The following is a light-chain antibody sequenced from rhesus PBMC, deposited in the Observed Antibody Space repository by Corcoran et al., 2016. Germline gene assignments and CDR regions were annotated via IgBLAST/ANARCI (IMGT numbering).Light chain of an antibody. CDR1: QGIDRE. J-gene: IGKJ4*01. CDR2: AAS. CDR3: LQDYTTPS. Sequence: DIRMTQSPSSLSASVGDRVTVTCRASQGIDRELSWYQQKPGKAPTLLIYAASTLQTGVSSRFSGSGYGTDYTLTTSSLQPEDVATYYCLQDYTTPSFGGGTKVEIK. V-gene: IGKV1-94*01.